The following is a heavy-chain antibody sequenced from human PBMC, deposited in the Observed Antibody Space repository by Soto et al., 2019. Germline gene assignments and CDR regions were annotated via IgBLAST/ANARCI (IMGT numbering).Heavy chain of an antibody. Sequence: QVQLVQSGAEVKKPGASVKVSCTASGGTFGSYTIIWVRQAPGQGLEWMGAVIPTLGTSHYAQKFQGRVTITADESTNTAYLDLSSLRSGDTAVYYCARSRSTISWLAFRYYGMDVWGQGTTVIVSS. CDR2: VIPTLGTS. V-gene: IGHV1-69*01. J-gene: IGHJ6*02. CDR3: ARSRSTISWLAFRYYGMDV. D-gene: IGHD5-12*01. CDR1: GGTFGSYT.